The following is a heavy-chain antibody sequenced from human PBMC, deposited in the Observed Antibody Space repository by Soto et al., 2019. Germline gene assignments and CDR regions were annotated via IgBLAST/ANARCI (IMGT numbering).Heavy chain of an antibody. Sequence: SVKVSCKASGGTFSSYAISWVRQAPGQGLEWMGGIIPIFGTANCAQKFQGRVTITADKSTSTAYMELSSLRSEDTAVYYCATRINYYDSSIFDYWGQGTLVTVSS. CDR1: GGTFSSYA. CDR2: IIPIFGTA. D-gene: IGHD3-22*01. V-gene: IGHV1-69*06. CDR3: ATRINYYDSSIFDY. J-gene: IGHJ4*02.